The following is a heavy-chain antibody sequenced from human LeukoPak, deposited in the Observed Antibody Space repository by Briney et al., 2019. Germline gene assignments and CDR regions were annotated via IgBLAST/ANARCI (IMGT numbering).Heavy chain of an antibody. V-gene: IGHV4-39*01. D-gene: IGHD3-22*01. Sequence: SETLSLTCTVSGGSISSSSYYWGWIRQPPGKGLEWIGSIYYSGSTYYNPSLKSRVTISVDTSKNQFSLKLSSVTAADTAVYYCARWDYYDSSGYDYWGQGTLVTVSS. CDR2: IYYSGST. CDR3: ARWDYYDSSGYDY. J-gene: IGHJ4*02. CDR1: GGSISSSSYY.